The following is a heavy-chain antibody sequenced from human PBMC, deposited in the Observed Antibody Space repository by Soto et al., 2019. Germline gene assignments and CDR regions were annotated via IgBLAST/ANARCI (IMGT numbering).Heavy chain of an antibody. CDR3: AHNRIVASAGTGYFDF. V-gene: IGHV2-5*02. D-gene: IGHD6-13*01. J-gene: IGHJ4*02. CDR1: GFALNTYGEA. CDR2: IYWDDDK. Sequence: QITLKESGPTLVKPTQTLTLTCTFSGFALNTYGEAVAWIRQPPGKALEWIALIYWDDDKRYSPSLKNRLTIDKDTSRNQVVLTMTNLDPVDTATYYCAHNRIVASAGTGYFDFWGQGTLVTVSS.